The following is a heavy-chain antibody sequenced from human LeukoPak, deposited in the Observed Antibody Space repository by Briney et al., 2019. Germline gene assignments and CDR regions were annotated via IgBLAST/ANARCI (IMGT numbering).Heavy chain of an antibody. CDR1: GYTFTSYD. D-gene: IGHD1-26*01. J-gene: IGHJ4*02. CDR3: ARVGRLGGTYYVYFDY. V-gene: IGHV1-46*01. CDR2: INPSGDST. Sequence: PVASVKVSCKASGYTFTSYDINWVRQATGQGLEWMGLINPSGDSTSSAQKFQGRVTMTRDMSTSTVHMELSSLRSDDTAVYYCARVGRLGGTYYVYFDYWGQGTLVTVSS.